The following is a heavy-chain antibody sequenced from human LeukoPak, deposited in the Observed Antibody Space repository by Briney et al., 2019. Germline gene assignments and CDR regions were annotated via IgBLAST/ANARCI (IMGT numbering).Heavy chain of an antibody. V-gene: IGHV4-4*07. Sequence: PSETLSLTCTVSGGSISSYYWSWIRQPAGKGLEWIGRIYTSGSTNYNPSLKSRVTMSVDTSKNQFSLKLSSVTAADTAVYYCARQLGYCTNGVCYAELFDYWGQGTLVTVSS. CDR2: IYTSGST. CDR1: GGSISSYY. D-gene: IGHD2-8*01. J-gene: IGHJ4*02. CDR3: ARQLGYCTNGVCYAELFDY.